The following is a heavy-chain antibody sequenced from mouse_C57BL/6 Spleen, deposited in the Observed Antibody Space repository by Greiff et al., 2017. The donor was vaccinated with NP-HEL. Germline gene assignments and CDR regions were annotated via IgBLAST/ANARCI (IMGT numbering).Heavy chain of an antibody. CDR3: ARGEGYDYDEDAMDY. J-gene: IGHJ4*01. Sequence: EVMLVESGGGLVKPGGSLKLSCAASGFTFSSYAMSWVRQTPEKRLEWVATISDGGSYTYYPDNVKGRFTISRDNAKNNLYLQMSHLKSEDTAMYYCARGEGYDYDEDAMDYWGQGTSVTVSS. D-gene: IGHD2-4*01. CDR2: ISDGGSYT. CDR1: GFTFSSYA. V-gene: IGHV5-4*03.